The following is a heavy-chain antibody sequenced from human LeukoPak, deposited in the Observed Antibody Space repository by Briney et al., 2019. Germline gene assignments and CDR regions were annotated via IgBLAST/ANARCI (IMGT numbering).Heavy chain of an antibody. CDR2: IICNGETT. D-gene: IGHD2-21*02. V-gene: IGHV3-23*01. CDR3: AKWGDYGIVLCDCDPDC. Sequence: GASLRLSCAASGFTFSNYAMSWVRQAPGKGLEWVSAIICNGETTYYADSVKGRFTISRDNTKNTLYLQMNSLRAEGTAIYYGAKWGDYGIVLCDCDPDCGGQGTLVTVS. CDR1: GFTFSNYA. J-gene: IGHJ4*02.